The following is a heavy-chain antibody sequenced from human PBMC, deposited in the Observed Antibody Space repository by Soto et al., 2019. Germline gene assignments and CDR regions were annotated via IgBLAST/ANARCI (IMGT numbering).Heavy chain of an antibody. CDR3: SFQSPLAGWLDP. CDR1: GFTFSSYA. V-gene: IGHV3-23*01. J-gene: IGHJ5*02. Sequence: PGGSLRLSCAASGFTFSSYAVSWVRQAPGKGLEWVSSINTASTTYYADSVKGRFTVSRDNSVNTFYLQMAGLRSDDTAVYYCSFQSPLAGWLDPWGQGTLVTVSS. CDR2: INTASTT.